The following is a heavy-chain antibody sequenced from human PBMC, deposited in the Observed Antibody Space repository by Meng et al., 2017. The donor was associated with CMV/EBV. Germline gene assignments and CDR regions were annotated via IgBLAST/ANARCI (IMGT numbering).Heavy chain of an antibody. CDR3: ARDRNYDFWSGYSIFDY. J-gene: IGHJ4*02. CDR1: GFTFSSYA. Sequence: GESLKISCAASGFTFSSYAMHWVRQAPGKGLEWVAVISYDGSNKYYADSVKGRFTISRDNSKNTLYLQMNSLRAEDTAVYYCARDRNYDFWSGYSIFDYWGQGTLVTVS. CDR2: ISYDGSNK. V-gene: IGHV3-30*04. D-gene: IGHD3-3*01.